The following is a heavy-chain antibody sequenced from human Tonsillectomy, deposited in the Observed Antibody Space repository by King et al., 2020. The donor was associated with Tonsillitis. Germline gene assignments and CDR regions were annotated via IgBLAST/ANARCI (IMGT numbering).Heavy chain of an antibody. CDR3: ARDPAYYYGSARLDY. Sequence: VQLVESGGGLVQPGGSLRLSCAASGFTFSSDGMNWVRQAPGKGLEWVSCISSSSSTIYYADSVKGRFTISRDNAKNSLYLQMTSLRAEDTAMYYCARDPAYYYGSARLDYWGQGTLVTVSS. CDR2: ISSSSSTI. V-gene: IGHV3-48*01. D-gene: IGHD3-10*01. CDR1: GFTFSSDG. J-gene: IGHJ4*02.